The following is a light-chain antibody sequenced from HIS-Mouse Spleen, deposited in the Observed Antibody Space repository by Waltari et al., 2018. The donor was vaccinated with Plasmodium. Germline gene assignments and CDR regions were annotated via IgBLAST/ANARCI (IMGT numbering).Light chain of an antibody. CDR2: AAS. J-gene: IGKJ1*01. CDR1: QSISSY. Sequence: DIQMTQSPSSLPASVGDRVTITCRASQSISSYLNWYQQKPGKAPKLLIYAASTLQSGVPSRFSGSGSGTDFTLTISSLQPEDFATYYCQQYYSTPWTFGQGTKVEIK. CDR3: QQYYSTPWT. V-gene: IGKV1-39*01.